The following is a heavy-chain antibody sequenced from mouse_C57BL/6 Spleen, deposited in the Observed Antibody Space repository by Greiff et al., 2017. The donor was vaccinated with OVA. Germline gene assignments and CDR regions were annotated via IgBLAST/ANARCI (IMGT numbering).Heavy chain of an antibody. J-gene: IGHJ4*01. D-gene: IGHD2-5*01. V-gene: IGHV5-15*01. Sequence: EVHLVESGGGLVQPGGSLKLSCAASGFTFSDYGMAWVRQAPRKGPEWVAFISNLAYSIYYADTVTGRFTISRENAKNTLYLEMSSLRSEDTAMYYCAREGAYYSNPYAMDYWGQGTSVTVSS. CDR3: AREGAYYSNPYAMDY. CDR2: ISNLAYSI. CDR1: GFTFSDYG.